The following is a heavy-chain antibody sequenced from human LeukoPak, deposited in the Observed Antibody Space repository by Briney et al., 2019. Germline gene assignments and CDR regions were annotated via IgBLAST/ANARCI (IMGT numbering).Heavy chain of an antibody. V-gene: IGHV3-74*01. J-gene: IGHJ6*03. CDR1: GFTFSSYW. CDR2: INSDGSST. D-gene: IGHD4-11*01. CDR3: ARYSYYYYYMDV. Sequence: GGSLRLSCAASGFTFSSYWMHWVRQAPGKWLVWVSRINSDGSSTSYADSVKGRFTISRDNAKNSLYLQMNSLRAEDTALYYCARYSYYYYYMDVWGKGTTVTVSS.